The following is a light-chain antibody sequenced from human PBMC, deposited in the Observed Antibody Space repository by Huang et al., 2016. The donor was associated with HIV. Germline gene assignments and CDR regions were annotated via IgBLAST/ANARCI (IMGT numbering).Light chain of an antibody. CDR3: QQFKNWPPRFT. CDR1: QTIGAN. J-gene: IGKJ3*01. V-gene: IGKV3-15*01. CDR2: GDS. Sequence: EIVMTQSPATLSVAPGERATLSCRASQTIGANLTWYQHKPGQAPRLLISGDSARATGIPPRFSGMGSGTEFTLTISGLESEDFAVYYCQQFKNWPPRFTFGPGTTVDVK.